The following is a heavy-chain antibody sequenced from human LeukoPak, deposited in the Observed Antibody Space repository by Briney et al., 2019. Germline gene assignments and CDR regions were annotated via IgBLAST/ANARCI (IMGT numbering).Heavy chain of an antibody. D-gene: IGHD2-21*01. J-gene: IGHJ4*02. CDR2: ISDSGNT. V-gene: IGHV3-23*01. Sequence: GGSLRLSCAASGFTLSSYAMSWVRQAPGKGLEWVSAISDSGNTYHADSVKGRFAISRDSSKNTLFLQMNRLRPEDAAVYYCAKAPVTTCRGAYCYPFDYWGQGTLVTVSS. CDR3: AKAPVTTCRGAYCYPFDY. CDR1: GFTLSSYA.